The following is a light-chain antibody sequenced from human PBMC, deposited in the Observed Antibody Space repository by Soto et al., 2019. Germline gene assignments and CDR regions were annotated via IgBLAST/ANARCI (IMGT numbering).Light chain of an antibody. Sequence: QSVLTQPASVSGSPGQSITISCTGTSSDVDGYNYVSWYQQHPGKAPKLMIYDVSNRPSGVSNRFSGPKSGNTAFLTISGLQAEDEADYYCSSYTSSSTYVFGTGTKVTVL. V-gene: IGLV2-14*01. CDR3: SSYTSSSTYV. CDR1: SSDVDGYNY. J-gene: IGLJ1*01. CDR2: DVS.